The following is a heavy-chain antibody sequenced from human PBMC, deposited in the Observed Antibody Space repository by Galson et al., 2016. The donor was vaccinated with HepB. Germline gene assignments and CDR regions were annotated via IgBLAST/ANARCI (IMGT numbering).Heavy chain of an antibody. V-gene: IGHV4-34*01. CDR3: AGPGLGD. CDR2: ITDSGGT. Sequence: SETLSLTCAVYGGPLSAYHCTRIRQPPGKGLEWIGEITDSGGTKYNSSLKSRVTISMDMSKNQFALNLNSVTAADTAVYYCAGPGLGDWGQGTLVSVSS. CDR1: GGPLSAYH. D-gene: IGHD5/OR15-5a*01. J-gene: IGHJ4*02.